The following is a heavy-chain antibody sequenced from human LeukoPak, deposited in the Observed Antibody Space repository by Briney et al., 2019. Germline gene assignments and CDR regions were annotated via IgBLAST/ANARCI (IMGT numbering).Heavy chain of an antibody. J-gene: IGHJ4*02. D-gene: IGHD6-19*01. CDR1: GYTFTSYA. Sequence: ASVKVSCKASGYTFTSYAMNWVRQAPGQGLEWMGWINTNTGNPTYAQGFTGRFVFSLDTSVSTAYLQISSLKAEDTAVYYCARDPVAGPPYYFDYWGQGTLVTVSS. CDR2: INTNTGNP. CDR3: ARDPVAGPPYYFDY. V-gene: IGHV7-4-1*02.